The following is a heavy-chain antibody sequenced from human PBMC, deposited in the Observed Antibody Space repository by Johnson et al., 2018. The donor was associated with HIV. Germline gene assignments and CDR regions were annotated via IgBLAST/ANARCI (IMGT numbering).Heavy chain of an antibody. CDR1: GFTVSNNY. Sequence: VQLVESGGGLVQPGGSLRLACAASGFTVSNNYMSWVRQAPGKGLEWVSIIYSGGTTNYTDSVKGRFTISRDNSKNTLYLQMNSLRAEDTAVYYCARDLRIYDAFDIWGQGTMVTVSS. CDR3: ARDLRIYDAFDI. CDR2: IYSGGTT. D-gene: IGHD3-10*01. J-gene: IGHJ3*02. V-gene: IGHV3-66*02.